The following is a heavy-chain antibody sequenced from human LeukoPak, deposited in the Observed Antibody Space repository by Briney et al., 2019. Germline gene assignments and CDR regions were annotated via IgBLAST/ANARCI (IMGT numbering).Heavy chain of an antibody. CDR1: GFTFSSYA. CDR3: AKGRSSGSYFYNY. Sequence: PGGSLRLSCAASGFTFSSYAMSWVRQAPGKGLEWVSAISGSGGSTYYADSVKGRFTISRDNSKNTLCLQMNSLRAEDTAVYYCAKGRSSGSYFYNYWGQGTLVTVSS. V-gene: IGHV3-23*01. D-gene: IGHD1-26*01. CDR2: ISGSGGST. J-gene: IGHJ4*02.